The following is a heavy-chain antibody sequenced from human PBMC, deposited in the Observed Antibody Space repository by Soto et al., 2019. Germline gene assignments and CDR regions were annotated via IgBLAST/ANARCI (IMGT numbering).Heavy chain of an antibody. J-gene: IGHJ4*02. CDR2: IYYSGTT. Sequence: QVQLQESGPGLVKPSQTLSLTCTVSGGSINSDGYYWSWSRQHPGKGLEFIGYIYYSGTTYYNPSLRGRVSISIDTSKNHFSMKLSSVTAADTAVYYCARDRGLRLDFAHWGQGTLATVSS. D-gene: IGHD4-17*01. V-gene: IGHV4-31*03. CDR3: ARDRGLRLDFAH. CDR1: GGSINSDGYY.